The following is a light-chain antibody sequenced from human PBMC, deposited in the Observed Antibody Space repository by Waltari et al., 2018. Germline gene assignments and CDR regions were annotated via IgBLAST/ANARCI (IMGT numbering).Light chain of an antibody. CDR3: QRYNDWPPWT. V-gene: IGKV3-15*01. Sequence: EIVMTQSPATLSVSPGERATLSCRASQSVSSYLAWYQHKPGQAPRLLTYGASTRAPGIPDRFSGSGSGTEFTLTISSLQSEDFALYYCQRYNDWPPWTFGQGTKVEFK. CDR1: QSVSSY. CDR2: GAS. J-gene: IGKJ1*01.